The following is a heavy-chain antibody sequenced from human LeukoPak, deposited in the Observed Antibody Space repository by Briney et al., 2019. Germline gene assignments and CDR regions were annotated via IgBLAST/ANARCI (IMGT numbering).Heavy chain of an antibody. J-gene: IGHJ5*02. CDR1: GFTFSSYE. CDR3: ERDGGLPGAGQNWIDP. CDR2: ISSSGSTI. V-gene: IGHV3-48*03. D-gene: IGHD3-3*01. Sequence: GGSLRLSCAASGFTFSSYEFNWVRQAPGKGLEWVSYISSSGSTIYYADSVKGRFTISRDNAKNSVYLQMNSLRAEDTAVYYCERDGGLPGAGQNWIDPWGQGTLVTVSS.